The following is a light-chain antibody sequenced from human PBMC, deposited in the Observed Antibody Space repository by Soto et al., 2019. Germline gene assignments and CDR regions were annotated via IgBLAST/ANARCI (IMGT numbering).Light chain of an antibody. V-gene: IGLV4-69*01. CDR1: SRHSSYA. Sequence: QLVLTQSPSASASLGASVKLTCTLSSRHSSYAIAWHQQQPEKGPRYLMKLNSDGSHSKGDGIPDRFSGPSSGAERYLTISSLQSEDEADYYCQTWGTGIQVFGGGTKLTVL. CDR2: LNSDGSH. CDR3: QTWGTGIQV. J-gene: IGLJ2*01.